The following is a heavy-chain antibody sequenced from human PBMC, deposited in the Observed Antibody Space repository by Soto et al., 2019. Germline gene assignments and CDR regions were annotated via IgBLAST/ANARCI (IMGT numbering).Heavy chain of an antibody. V-gene: IGHV4-31*03. CDR2: IYYSGST. J-gene: IGHJ4*02. D-gene: IGHD3-22*01. Sequence: PSETLSLTCTVSGGSISSGGYYWSWIRQHPGKGLEWIGYIYYSGSTYYNPSLKSRVTISVDTSKNQFSLKLSSVTAADTAVYYCARGSSGSPLDYWGQGTLVTVSS. CDR1: GGSISSGGYY. CDR3: ARGSSGSPLDY.